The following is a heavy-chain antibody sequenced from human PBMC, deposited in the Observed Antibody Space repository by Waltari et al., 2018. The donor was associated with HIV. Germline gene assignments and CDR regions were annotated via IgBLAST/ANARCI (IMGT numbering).Heavy chain of an antibody. CDR1: CFSFSRYA. V-gene: IGHV3-23*01. Sequence: EVQLLESGGGLVQPGGSLRPSCSAPCFSFSRYARNWVRQAPGKGLEWVSGISGSGDNRYYADSVKGRFTISRDNSKNKVFLQMKSLRPEDTAFYYCTKDPVTAVGNINWFDPWGQGTLVTVSS. CDR3: TKDPVTAVGNINWFDP. J-gene: IGHJ5*02. CDR2: ISGSGDNR. D-gene: IGHD6-13*01.